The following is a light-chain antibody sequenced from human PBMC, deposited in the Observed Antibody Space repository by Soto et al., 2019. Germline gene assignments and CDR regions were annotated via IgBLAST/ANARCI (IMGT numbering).Light chain of an antibody. V-gene: IGLV1-40*01. J-gene: IGLJ3*02. CDR1: SSNIGAGYD. CDR3: QSYDNSLSAWV. CDR2: GNT. Sequence: QSVLTQPPSVSGAPGQRVTISCTGSSSNIGAGYDVHWYQQLPGTAPKLLIYGNTNRPSGVPDRFSASKSGTSASLAITGLQAEDEADYYCQSYDNSLSAWVFGGGTQLTVL.